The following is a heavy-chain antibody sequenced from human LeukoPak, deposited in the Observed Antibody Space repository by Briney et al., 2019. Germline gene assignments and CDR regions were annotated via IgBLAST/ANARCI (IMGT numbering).Heavy chain of an antibody. Sequence: SQTLSLTCTVSGGSISSGSYYWSWIRQPAGKGLEWIGYIYYSGSTNYNPSLKSRVTISVDTSKNQFSLRLSSVTAADTAMYYCARGYDPFDYWGQGTLVTVSS. CDR2: IYYSGST. CDR3: ARGYDPFDY. J-gene: IGHJ4*02. V-gene: IGHV4-61*10. CDR1: GGSISSGSYY. D-gene: IGHD3-3*01.